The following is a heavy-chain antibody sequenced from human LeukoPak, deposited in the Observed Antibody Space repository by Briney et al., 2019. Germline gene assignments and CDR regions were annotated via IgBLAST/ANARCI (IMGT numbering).Heavy chain of an antibody. CDR3: ARDEDTGGAFDI. Sequence: GGSLRLSCAASGFTFSSYSMNWVRQAPGKGLEWVSSISSSSSYIYYADSVKGRFTISRDNAKNSLYLQMNSLRAEDTAAYYCARDEDTGGAFDIWGQGTMVTVSS. CDR2: ISSSSSYI. J-gene: IGHJ3*02. V-gene: IGHV3-21*01. D-gene: IGHD2-8*02. CDR1: GFTFSSYS.